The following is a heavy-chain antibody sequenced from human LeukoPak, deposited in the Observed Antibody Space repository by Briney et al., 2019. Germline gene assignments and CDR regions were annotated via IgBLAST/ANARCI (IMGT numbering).Heavy chain of an antibody. CDR1: GFTFSSYW. Sequence: GGSLRLSCVASGFTFSSYWMSWVRQAPGKGLEWVANIKQDGSERYYVDSVKGRFTISRDNGKNSLYLQMNSLRAEDTAVYYCANSHFWSGFYWGQGTLVTVSS. CDR2: IKQDGSER. CDR3: ANSHFWSGFY. V-gene: IGHV3-7*01. D-gene: IGHD3-3*01. J-gene: IGHJ4*02.